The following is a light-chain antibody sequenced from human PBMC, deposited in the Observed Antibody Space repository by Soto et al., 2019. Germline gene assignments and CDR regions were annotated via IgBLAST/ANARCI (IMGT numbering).Light chain of an antibody. V-gene: IGLV2-14*01. CDR3: SSYTSNNNWV. J-gene: IGLJ3*02. CDR1: RSDIGGYNH. CDR2: EVS. Sequence: QSALTQPASVSGSPGQSIAISCSGTRSDIGGYNHVSWYQQHPGKAPKLMIYEVSDRPSGVSDRSSGSKSGNTASLTISGLQAEDEADYYCSSYTSNNNWVFGGGTKLTVL.